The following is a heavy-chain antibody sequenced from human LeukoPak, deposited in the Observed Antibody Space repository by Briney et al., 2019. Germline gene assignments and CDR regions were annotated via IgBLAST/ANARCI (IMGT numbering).Heavy chain of an antibody. CDR2: INEDGSEK. CDR3: ARDGHYTIYELRFEY. D-gene: IGHD5/OR15-5a*01. Sequence: GGSLRLSCAASGFTFSSYWRSWVRQAREKGLEWVANINEDGSEKYCVDSLKGRFTISRENAENSLYLQMNSLRAEDTGVYYCARDGHYTIYELRFEYWGQGALVTVSS. CDR1: GFTFSSYW. V-gene: IGHV3-7*01. J-gene: IGHJ4*02.